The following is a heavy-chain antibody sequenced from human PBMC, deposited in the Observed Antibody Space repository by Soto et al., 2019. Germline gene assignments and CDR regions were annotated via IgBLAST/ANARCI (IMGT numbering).Heavy chain of an antibody. D-gene: IGHD1-1*01. CDR3: ARGTTTSAFSAMDV. V-gene: IGHV3-30-3*01. CDR2: ISYDGDNK. CDR1: GFTFNYHA. J-gene: IGHJ6*02. Sequence: QVQLVESGGGVVQPGRSLRLSCAASGFTFNYHALHWVRQAPGKGLEWVAVISYDGDNKYIAESVKGRFTSSRDNSKNTVSLQMNSLRTEDTAMYFCARGTTTSAFSAMDVWGQGTTVTVSS.